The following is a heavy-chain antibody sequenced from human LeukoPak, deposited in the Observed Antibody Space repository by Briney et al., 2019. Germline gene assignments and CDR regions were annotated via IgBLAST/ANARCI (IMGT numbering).Heavy chain of an antibody. D-gene: IGHD4-17*01. CDR2: INPNSGGT. J-gene: IGHJ4*02. CDR1: GYTFTGYY. V-gene: IGHV1-2*04. CDR3: ARAAHDYGDYGKYDY. Sequence: ASVTVSCKASGYTFTGYYMHWVRQAPGQGLEWMGWINPNSGGTNYAQKFQGWVTMTRDTSISTAYMELSRLRSDDTAVYYCARAAHDYGDYGKYDYWGQGTLVTVSS.